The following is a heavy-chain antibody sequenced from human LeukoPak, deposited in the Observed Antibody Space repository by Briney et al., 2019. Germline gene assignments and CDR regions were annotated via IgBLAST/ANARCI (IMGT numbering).Heavy chain of an antibody. CDR3: AKWGVYDILTGYYDSDY. D-gene: IGHD3-9*01. CDR2: IGGRDGGT. V-gene: IGHV3-23*01. J-gene: IGHJ4*01. CDR1: GFIFSNYA. Sequence: PGASLRLSCAASGFIFSNYAMSWVRQAPGKGLEWVSAIGGRDGGTYYADSVKGRFTVSRDDPKNTLYLQMNTLRVEDTAVYYCAKWGVYDILTGYYDSDYWGHGPLVTVSS.